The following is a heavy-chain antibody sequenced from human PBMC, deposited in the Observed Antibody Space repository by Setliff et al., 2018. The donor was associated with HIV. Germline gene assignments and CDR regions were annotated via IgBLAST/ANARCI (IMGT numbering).Heavy chain of an antibody. Sequence: GGSLRLSCAASGFTFSSYEMNWVRQAPGKGLEWVSYISSSGSISYYADSVKGRFTISRDNAKNSLYLQMNSLRGEDTAVYYCVREAWSGPIMMGFDPWGQGTLVTVSS. V-gene: IGHV3-48*03. J-gene: IGHJ5*02. CDR3: VREAWSGPIMMGFDP. D-gene: IGHD3-3*01. CDR2: ISSSGSIS. CDR1: GFTFSSYE.